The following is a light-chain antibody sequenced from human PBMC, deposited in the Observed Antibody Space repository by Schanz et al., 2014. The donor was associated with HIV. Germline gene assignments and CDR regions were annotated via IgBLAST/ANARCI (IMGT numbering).Light chain of an antibody. CDR2: GAS. Sequence: EIVLTQSPGTLSLSPGERATLSCRASQSVSSSYLAWYQQKPGQAPRLLIYGASSRATGIPDRFSGGESGTDFTLNINRMEPEDCAVYYCHQYGSLPWTFGQGTKVEVK. CDR1: QSVSSSY. J-gene: IGKJ1*01. V-gene: IGKV3-20*01. CDR3: HQYGSLPWT.